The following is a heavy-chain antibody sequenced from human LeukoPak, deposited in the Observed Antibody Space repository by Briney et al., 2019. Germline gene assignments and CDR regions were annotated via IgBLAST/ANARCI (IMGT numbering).Heavy chain of an antibody. CDR2: TSSSDSGT. Sequence: GGSLRLSGAASGFPLSSFAMAWVRHTPERGREWVSATSSSDSGTYHADSVKGRFTSSRDNLKNTLYLQMNFLTAEDTGLYYCARSPVTSCLGAFCYPFDYWGRGNLVTVSS. CDR3: ARSPVTSCLGAFCYPFDY. J-gene: IGHJ4*02. CDR1: GFPLSSFA. V-gene: IGHV3-23*01. D-gene: IGHD4/OR15-4a*01.